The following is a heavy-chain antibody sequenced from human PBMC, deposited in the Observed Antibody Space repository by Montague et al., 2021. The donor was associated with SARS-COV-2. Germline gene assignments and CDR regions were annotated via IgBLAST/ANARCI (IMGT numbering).Heavy chain of an antibody. V-gene: IGHV3-30*04. CDR3: VRDPGMNGLDI. D-gene: IGHD2-8*01. J-gene: IGHJ3*02. Sequence: SLRLSCAASGFSFSSFSMHWVRQAPGKGLESLAVVSTDVNEKYYSGSVRGRFTISRDNSKNTVSLQVNSLGVEDTAVYYCVRDPGMNGLDIWGQGTRVTVSS. CDR2: VSTDVNEK. CDR1: GFSFSSFS.